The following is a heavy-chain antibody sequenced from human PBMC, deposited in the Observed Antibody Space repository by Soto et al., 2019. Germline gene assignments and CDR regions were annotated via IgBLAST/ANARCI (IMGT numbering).Heavy chain of an antibody. CDR1: CSSISNGGYS. V-gene: IGHV4-30-2*01. D-gene: IGHD2-2*01. Sequence: SENLSLTCAVSCSSISNGGYSWSWIRQPLGKSLERIGNIYHSGSTYYNPSLKSRVTISVDRSNNLFTLTMSSVTAAVTAVYDCARVPDRWGQGTLVTVSS. CDR3: ARVPDR. J-gene: IGHJ5*02. CDR2: IYHSGST.